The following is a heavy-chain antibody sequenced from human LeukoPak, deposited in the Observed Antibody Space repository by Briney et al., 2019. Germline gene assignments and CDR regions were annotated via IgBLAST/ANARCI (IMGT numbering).Heavy chain of an antibody. V-gene: IGHV3-11*01. J-gene: IGHJ4*02. D-gene: IGHD3-22*01. Sequence: PGGSLRLSCAASGFTFSAYSMSWIRQAPGKGLEWFSHISSSGSTIYYADSVKGRFTISRDNAKNSLYLQMNTLRAEDTAVYYCARVNGYYREYYFESWGQGALVTVSS. CDR3: ARVNGYYREYYFES. CDR1: GFTFSAYS. CDR2: ISSSGSTI.